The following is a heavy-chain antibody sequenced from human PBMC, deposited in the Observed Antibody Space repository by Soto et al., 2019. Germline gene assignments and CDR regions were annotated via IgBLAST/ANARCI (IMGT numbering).Heavy chain of an antibody. Sequence: GGSISGSYWSWIRQPAGKGLEWIGRFSARGGTNYNPSLKTRVTMSVDTSKNQFSLELYSVTAADTAIYYCAKSLGAFGDYWGQGVQATVSS. CDR1: GGSISGSY. CDR3: AKSLGAFGDY. D-gene: IGHD3-16*01. J-gene: IGHJ4*02. CDR2: FSARGGT. V-gene: IGHV4-4*07.